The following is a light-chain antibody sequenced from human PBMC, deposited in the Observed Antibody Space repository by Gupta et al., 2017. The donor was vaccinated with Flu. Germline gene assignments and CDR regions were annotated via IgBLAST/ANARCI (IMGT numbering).Light chain of an antibody. CDR2: DAS. CDR3: QQDGSSPLT. V-gene: IGKV3-20*01. CDR1: QSVNRSY. Sequence: EIVLTQSPGTLSLSPGERATLSCRASQSVNRSYLAWYQQKPGQAPRLLIYDASSRATGIPDRFSGSGSGTDFTLTISGLEPEEFAVYYCQQDGSSPLTFGQGTKVEIK. J-gene: IGKJ1*01.